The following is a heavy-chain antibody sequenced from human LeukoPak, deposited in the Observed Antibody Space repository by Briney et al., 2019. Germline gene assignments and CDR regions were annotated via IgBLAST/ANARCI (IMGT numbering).Heavy chain of an antibody. D-gene: IGHD3-16*01. CDR3: ARASDGGYYYYYYMDV. Sequence: SETLSLTCAVYGGSFSGYYWSWIRQPPGKGLEWIGEINHSGSTNYNPSLKSRVTISVDTSKNQFSLKLSSVTAADTAVYYCARASDGGYYYYYYMDVWGKGTTVTASS. V-gene: IGHV4-34*01. CDR2: INHSGST. CDR1: GGSFSGYY. J-gene: IGHJ6*03.